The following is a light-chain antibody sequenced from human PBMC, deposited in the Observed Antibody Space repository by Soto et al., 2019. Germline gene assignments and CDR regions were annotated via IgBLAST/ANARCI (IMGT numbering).Light chain of an antibody. J-gene: IGLJ2*01. CDR1: SSNIGNNY. CDR3: GSWDSSLSAVV. CDR2: DNN. V-gene: IGLV1-51*01. Sequence: QSVLTQPPSVSAAPRQTLSISCSGSSSNIGNNYVSWYQHVPGTAPKLLIYDNNRRPSGIPDRFSGSKSGTSATLGITGLQTEDEADYYCGSWDSSLSAVVFGGGTKLTVL.